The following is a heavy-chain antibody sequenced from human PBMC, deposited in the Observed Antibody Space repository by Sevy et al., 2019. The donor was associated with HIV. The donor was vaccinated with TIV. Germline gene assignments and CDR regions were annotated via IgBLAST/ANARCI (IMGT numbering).Heavy chain of an antibody. J-gene: IGHJ6*02. Sequence: ASVKVSCKASGYTFTGYYMHWVRQAPGQGLEWMGRINPKSGDTKYAQKFQGGVTMTRDTSNSTAYMELSSLKSDDTAVYYCARGTSSSRPGFYQYYYGMDVWGQGTTVTVSS. CDR1: GYTFTGYY. CDR2: INPKSGDT. CDR3: ARGTSSSRPGFYQYYYGMDV. D-gene: IGHD6-13*01. V-gene: IGHV1-2*06.